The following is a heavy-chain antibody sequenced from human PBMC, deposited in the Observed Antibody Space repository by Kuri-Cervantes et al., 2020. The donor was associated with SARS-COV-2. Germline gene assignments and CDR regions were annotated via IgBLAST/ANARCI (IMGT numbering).Heavy chain of an antibody. D-gene: IGHD5-18*01. CDR3: ARTARHFDL. Sequence: SETLSLTCNVSGGSIRSYFWSWIRQAPGKGLEWIGYIYYSGSTNYNPSLKSRVTISVDTSKNQFSLKLSSVTAADTAVYYCARTARHFDLWGRGTLVTVSS. V-gene: IGHV4-59*12. CDR2: IYYSGST. J-gene: IGHJ2*01. CDR1: GGSIRSYF.